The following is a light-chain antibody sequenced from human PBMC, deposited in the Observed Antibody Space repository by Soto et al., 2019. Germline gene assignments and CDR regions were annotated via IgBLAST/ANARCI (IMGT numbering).Light chain of an antibody. J-gene: IGLJ1*01. V-gene: IGLV2-14*03. CDR1: SSDVGGYNS. CDR3: MSYRSSSSPDV. CDR2: DVS. Sequence: QSALTQPASVSGSPGQSITISCTGTSSDVGGYNSVSWYQHHPGKAPKLMIYDVSDRPSGVSNRFSGSKSGNTASLTISGLQAEDEADYYCMSYRSSSSPDVFGTGTKLTVL.